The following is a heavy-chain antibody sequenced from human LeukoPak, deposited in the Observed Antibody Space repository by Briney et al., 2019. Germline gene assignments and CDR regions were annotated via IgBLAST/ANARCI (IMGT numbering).Heavy chain of an antibody. D-gene: IGHD3-3*01. CDR1: GYTFTSYA. J-gene: IGHJ4*02. CDR3: ARRDYDFWSGYYRNPYYFDD. V-gene: IGHV7-4-1*02. CDR2: INTNTGNP. Sequence: ASVKVSCKASGYTFTSYAMNWVRQAPGQGLEWMGWINTNTGNPTYAQGFTGRFVFSLDTSVSTAYLQISSLKAEDTAVYYCARRDYDFWSGYYRNPYYFDDWGQGTLVTVSS.